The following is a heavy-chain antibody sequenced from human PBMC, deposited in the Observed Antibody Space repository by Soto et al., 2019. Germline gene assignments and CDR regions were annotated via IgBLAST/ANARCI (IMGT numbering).Heavy chain of an antibody. CDR3: SRAGILTTPYYFDY. CDR1: RFTFSDHY. D-gene: IGHD4-4*01. CDR2: IRNKANSYTT. J-gene: IGHJ4*01. V-gene: IGHV3-72*01. Sequence: EVQLVESGGSLVQPGRSLRLSCAAFRFTFSDHYMNWVCQAPGKWLEWVGRIRNKANSYTTEYAASVKGRFTISRDDSKNSLFLQMNSLKTEDTAVYYCSRAGILTTPYYFDYWGQGTLVTVSS.